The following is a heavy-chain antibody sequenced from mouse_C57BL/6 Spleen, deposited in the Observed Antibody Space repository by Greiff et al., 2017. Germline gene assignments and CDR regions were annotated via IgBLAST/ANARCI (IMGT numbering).Heavy chain of an antibody. CDR3: TTECYGSKFAY. J-gene: IGHJ3*01. CDR2: IDPENGDT. D-gene: IGHD1-1*01. Sequence: VQLQQSGAELVRPGASVKLSCTASGFNFKDDYMHWVKQRPEQGLEWIGWIDPENGDTEYASKFQGKATITADTSSNTAYLQLSSLTSEDTAVYYCTTECYGSKFAYWGQGTLVTVSA. V-gene: IGHV14-4*01. CDR1: GFNFKDDY.